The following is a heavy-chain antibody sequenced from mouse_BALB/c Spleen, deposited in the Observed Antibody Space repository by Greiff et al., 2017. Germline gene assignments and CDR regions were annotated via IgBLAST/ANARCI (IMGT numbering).Heavy chain of an antibody. CDR1: GYTFTDYN. V-gene: IGHV1-18*01. CDR3: ARWSGNYPWFAY. J-gene: IGHJ3*01. D-gene: IGHD2-1*01. Sequence: EVQLQQSGPELVKPGASVKIPCTASGYTFTDYNMDWVKQSHGKSLEWIGDINPNNGGTIYNQKFKGKATLTVDKSSSTAYMELRSLTAEDTAVYYCARWSGNYPWFAYWGQGTLVTVSA. CDR2: INPNNGGT.